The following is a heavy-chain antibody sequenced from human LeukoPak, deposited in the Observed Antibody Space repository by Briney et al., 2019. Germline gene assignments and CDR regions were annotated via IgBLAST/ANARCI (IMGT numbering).Heavy chain of an antibody. Sequence: GGSLRLSCTASGFTFSSYWMHWVRQAPGKGLEWVANIKQDGSEKYYVDSVKGRFTISRDNAKNSLYLQMNSLRAEDTAVYYCARKPWGLTAEYFQHWGQGTLVTVSS. V-gene: IGHV3-7*01. D-gene: IGHD1-26*01. CDR2: IKQDGSEK. J-gene: IGHJ1*01. CDR3: ARKPWGLTAEYFQH. CDR1: GFTFSSYW.